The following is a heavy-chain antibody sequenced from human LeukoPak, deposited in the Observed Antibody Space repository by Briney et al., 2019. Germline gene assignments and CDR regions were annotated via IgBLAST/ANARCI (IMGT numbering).Heavy chain of an antibody. CDR3: AREGNYYDSSGYYY. V-gene: IGHV4-34*01. D-gene: IGHD3-22*01. Sequence: TAGGSLRLSCAASGFTFSNAWTSWVRQAPGKGLEWVGEVNHSGSTNYNPSLKSRVTISVATSKNQFSLKLSSVTAADTAVYYCAREGNYYDSSGYYYWGQGTLVTVSS. J-gene: IGHJ4*02. CDR1: GFTFSNAW. CDR2: VNHSGST.